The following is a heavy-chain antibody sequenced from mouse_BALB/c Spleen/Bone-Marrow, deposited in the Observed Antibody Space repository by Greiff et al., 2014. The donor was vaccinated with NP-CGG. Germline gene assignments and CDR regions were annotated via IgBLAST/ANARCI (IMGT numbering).Heavy chain of an antibody. CDR2: IDPETGGT. Sequence: VQGVESGAELVRPGASVTLSCKASGYTSTDYEMHWLKQTPVHGLEWIGAIDPETGGTAYNQKFKGRATLTTDKSSSTAYMELRSLTSEDSAVYYCTRLDSSGYGAYWGQGTLVTVSA. CDR1: GYTSTDYE. V-gene: IGHV1-15*01. CDR3: TRLDSSGYGAY. D-gene: IGHD3-2*01. J-gene: IGHJ3*01.